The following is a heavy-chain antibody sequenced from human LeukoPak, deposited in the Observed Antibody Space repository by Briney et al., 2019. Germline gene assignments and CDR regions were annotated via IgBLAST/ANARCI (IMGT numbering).Heavy chain of an antibody. Sequence: GGSLRLSCAASGFTVSSNYMSWVRQAPGKGLEWVSVIYSGGSTYYADSVKGRFTISRDNSKNTLYLQMNSLRAEDTAVYYCARGAGYGDYAVYYFDYWGQGTLVTVSS. CDR1: GFTVSSNY. CDR2: IYSGGST. V-gene: IGHV3-66*01. CDR3: ARGAGYGDYAVYYFDY. J-gene: IGHJ4*02. D-gene: IGHD4-17*01.